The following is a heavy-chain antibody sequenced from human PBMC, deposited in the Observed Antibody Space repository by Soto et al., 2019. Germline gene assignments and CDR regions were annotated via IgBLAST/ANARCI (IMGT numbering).Heavy chain of an antibody. CDR2: VNHSGTT. CDR3: ARGIGYCSSINCYSSRLLCFDS. Sequence: SETLSRTCAVYGGAVSGYYWTWIRQSPEKXLEWIGEVNHSGTTYYNPPLKTRVTISVHTPKNQFSLKMSSVTAADTAVYYCARGIGYCSSINCYSSRLLCFDSWGQRTLFTASP. CDR1: GGAVSGYY. V-gene: IGHV4-34*01. D-gene: IGHD2-2*01. J-gene: IGHJ4*02.